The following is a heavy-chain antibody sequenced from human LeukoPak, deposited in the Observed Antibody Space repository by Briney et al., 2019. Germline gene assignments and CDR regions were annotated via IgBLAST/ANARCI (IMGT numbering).Heavy chain of an antibody. D-gene: IGHD3-16*02. Sequence: GGSLRLSCAASGFTFSSYGMHWVRQAPGKGLEWVAFIRYDGSNKYYADSVKGRFTISRDNSKNTLYVQMSSLRAEDTAVYYCVKRLTLGDLSIKGAFALWGQGTMVTVAS. CDR3: VKRLTLGDLSIKGAFAL. J-gene: IGHJ3*01. CDR2: IRYDGSNK. V-gene: IGHV3-30*02. CDR1: GFTFSSYG.